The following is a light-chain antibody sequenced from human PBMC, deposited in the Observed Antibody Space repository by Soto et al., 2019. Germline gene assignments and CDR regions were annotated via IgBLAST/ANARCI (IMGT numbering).Light chain of an antibody. CDR2: DVS. V-gene: IGLV2-23*02. CDR1: DNDIGTYNL. CDR3: CSYGGSRPYV. Sequence: QSALTQPASVSGSPGQSITISCTGTDNDIGTYNLVSWYQQCPGTAPKVIIFDVSSRPSGVSSRFSGSKSGNTASLTISALQAEDEADHYCCSYGGSRPYVFGTGTKLTVL. J-gene: IGLJ1*01.